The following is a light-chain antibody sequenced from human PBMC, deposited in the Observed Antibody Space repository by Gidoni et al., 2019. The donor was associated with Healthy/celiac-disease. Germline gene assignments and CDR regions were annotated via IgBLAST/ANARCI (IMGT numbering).Light chain of an antibody. CDR1: QCVSSSY. Sequence: EIVLTQSPGTLSLSPGERATLSCRASQCVSSSYLAWYQQKPGQAPRLLIYGASSRATGIPDRFSGSGSGTDFTLTISRLEPEDFAVYYCQQPWTFGPGTKVDIK. CDR2: GAS. CDR3: QQPWT. J-gene: IGKJ3*01. V-gene: IGKV3-20*01.